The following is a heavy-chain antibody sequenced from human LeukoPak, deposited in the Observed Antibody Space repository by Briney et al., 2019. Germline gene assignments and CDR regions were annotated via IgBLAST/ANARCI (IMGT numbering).Heavy chain of an antibody. J-gene: IGHJ4*02. V-gene: IGHV1-69*06. CDR3: AMGVGAPEDLAVAADFDY. CDR1: GYTFTGYY. D-gene: IGHD6-19*01. Sequence: ASVKVSCKASGYTFTGYYMHWVRQAPGQGLEWMGGIIPIFGTANYAQKFQGRVTITADKSTSTAYMELSSLRSEDTAVYYCAMGVGAPEDLAVAADFDYWGQGTLVTVSS. CDR2: IIPIFGTA.